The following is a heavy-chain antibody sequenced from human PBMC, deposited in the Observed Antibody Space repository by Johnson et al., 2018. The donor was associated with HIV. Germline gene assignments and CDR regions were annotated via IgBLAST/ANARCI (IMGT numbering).Heavy chain of an antibody. V-gene: IGHV3-30*03. J-gene: IGHJ3*02. CDR3: ARDPTTENPRLTGGVGSFDI. CDR1: GFNFDDYG. CDR2: ISYDGSNK. D-gene: IGHD7-27*01. Sequence: QVQLVESGGGIIRPGGSLRLSCAASGFNFDDYGMNWVRQAPGKGLEWVAVISYDGSNKYYADSVKGRFTISRENAKNSLYLQMNSLRDEDTALYYCARDPTTENPRLTGGVGSFDIWGQGTMVTVSS.